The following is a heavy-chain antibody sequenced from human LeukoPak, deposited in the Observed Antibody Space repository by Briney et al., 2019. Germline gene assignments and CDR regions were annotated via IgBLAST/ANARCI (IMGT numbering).Heavy chain of an antibody. J-gene: IGHJ3*02. D-gene: IGHD3-3*01. Sequence: TGGSLRLSCAASGFTVSSNYMSWVRQAPGKGLEWVSVIYSGGSTYYADSVKGRFTISRDNSKNTLYLQMNSLRAEDTAVYYCARSYEDHDAFDIWGQGTMVTVSS. V-gene: IGHV3-53*01. CDR2: IYSGGST. CDR1: GFTVSSNY. CDR3: ARSYEDHDAFDI.